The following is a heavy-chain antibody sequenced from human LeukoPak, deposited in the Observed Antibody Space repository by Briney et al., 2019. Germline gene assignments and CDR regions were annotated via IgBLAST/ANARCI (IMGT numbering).Heavy chain of an antibody. J-gene: IGHJ6*02. CDR1: GLTFSKYS. CDR2: ISSSGSYI. CDR3: ARDASTSSGYYYGMDV. Sequence: GGSLRLSCAASGLTFSKYSMTWVRQAPGKGLEWVSSISSSGSYIYYADSMKGRFTISRDNAKNSLYLQMNSLRAEDTAVYYCARDASTSSGYYYGMDVWGQGTTVTVSS. D-gene: IGHD2-2*01. V-gene: IGHV3-21*01.